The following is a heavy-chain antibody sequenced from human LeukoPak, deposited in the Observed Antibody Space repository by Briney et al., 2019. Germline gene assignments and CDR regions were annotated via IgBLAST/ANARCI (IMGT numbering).Heavy chain of an antibody. CDR2: IRRKAFRGRT. CDR3: TSVYDSSSYYHSGVDY. CDR1: GLTFGDYA. Sequence: GRSLTLSCTASGLTFGDYAMSWVRQAPGKGLEWVGFIRRKAFRGRTQYAASVKGRFTISRDDSKSIAYLQVNSLKTEDTAVYYCTSVYDSSSYYHSGVDYWGQGTLVTVSS. D-gene: IGHD3-22*01. V-gene: IGHV3-49*04. J-gene: IGHJ4*02.